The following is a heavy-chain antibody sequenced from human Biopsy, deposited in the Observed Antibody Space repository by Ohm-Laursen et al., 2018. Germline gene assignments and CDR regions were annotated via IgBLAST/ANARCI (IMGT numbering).Heavy chain of an antibody. D-gene: IGHD2/OR15-2a*01. CDR2: ISYTGYT. CDR1: GGSFTGHY. J-gene: IGHJ4*02. Sequence: SDTLSLTCTVSGGSFTGHYWSWIRQPPGKGLEWIGHISYTGYTSYNASLKSRVTISVDTSRNHFSLRLSSLTAADTAVYYCARGSNEFGGLYFPRWGQGTLVTVSS. V-gene: IGHV4-59*11. CDR3: ARGSNEFGGLYFPR.